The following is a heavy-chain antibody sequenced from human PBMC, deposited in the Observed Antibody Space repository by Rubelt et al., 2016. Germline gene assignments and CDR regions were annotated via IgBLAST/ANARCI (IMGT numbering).Heavy chain of an antibody. V-gene: IGHV3-7*03. J-gene: IGHJ5*02. CDR3: ARHGHSSGWYSWFDP. Sequence: RQAPGKGLEWVANIKQDGSEKYYVDSVKGRFTISRDNAKNSLYLQMNSLRAEDTAVYYCARHGHSSGWYSWFDPWGQGTLVTVSS. D-gene: IGHD6-19*01. CDR2: IKQDGSEK.